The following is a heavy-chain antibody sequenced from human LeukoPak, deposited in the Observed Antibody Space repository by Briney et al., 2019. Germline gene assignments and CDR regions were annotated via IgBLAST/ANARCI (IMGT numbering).Heavy chain of an antibody. D-gene: IGHD6-13*01. Sequence: GGSLRLSCATSGFTFSSYGMHWVRQAPGKGLEWVAVIWYDGSNKYHADSVKGRFTISRDNSKNTLYLQMNSLRAEDPAVYFCARARYSSSPFDYWGQGTLVTVSS. J-gene: IGHJ4*02. V-gene: IGHV3-33*01. CDR2: IWYDGSNK. CDR3: ARARYSSSPFDY. CDR1: GFTFSSYG.